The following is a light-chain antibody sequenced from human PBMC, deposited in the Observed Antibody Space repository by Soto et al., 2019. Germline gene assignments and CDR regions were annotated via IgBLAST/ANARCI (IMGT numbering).Light chain of an antibody. V-gene: IGKV3-15*01. CDR2: GAS. J-gene: IGKJ5*01. CDR1: QSVGSN. Sequence: DIVMTQSPAPLSVSPGERATLSCRASQSVGSNLAWYQQKPGQAPRLLIYGASTRATGIPARFSGSWSGTEFTLTISSLQSEDVAVYYCQQYGNSPITLVQGTRLEIK. CDR3: QQYGNSPIT.